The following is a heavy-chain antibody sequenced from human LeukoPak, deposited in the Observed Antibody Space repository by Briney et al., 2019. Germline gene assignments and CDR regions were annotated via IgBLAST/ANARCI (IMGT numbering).Heavy chain of an antibody. Sequence: SETLSLTCTVSGGSVSSSIYYWGWIRQPPGKGLEWIGSVYYSGSTSYNPSLKSRVTISVDTSKNQFSLKLTSVTAADAAVYYCASRNDILTGYVFDFWGQGTLVTVSS. V-gene: IGHV4-39*01. J-gene: IGHJ4*02. CDR1: GGSVSSSIYY. D-gene: IGHD3-9*01. CDR2: VYYSGST. CDR3: ASRNDILTGYVFDF.